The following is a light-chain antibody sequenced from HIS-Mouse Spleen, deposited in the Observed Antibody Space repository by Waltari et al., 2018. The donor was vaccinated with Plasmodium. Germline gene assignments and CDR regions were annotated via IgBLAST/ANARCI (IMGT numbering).Light chain of an antibody. CDR3: NSPNSSSNQQV. J-gene: IGLJ3*02. V-gene: IGLV3-19*01. CDR2: GKN. Sequence: SSELTQDPAVSVALGQTVRITCQGDSLRSYYASWYQQKPGQAPVLVIYGKNNRPSVIPDRFSGSSSGHTASLTIPGAQAEDEADYYCNSPNSSSNQQVFGGGTKLTVL. CDR1: SLRSYY.